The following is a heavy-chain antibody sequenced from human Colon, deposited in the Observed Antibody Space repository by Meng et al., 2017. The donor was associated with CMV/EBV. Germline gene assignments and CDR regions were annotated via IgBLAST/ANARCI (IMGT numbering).Heavy chain of an antibody. CDR2: IYYSGST. CDR1: GGSFSGYY. D-gene: IGHD1-7*01. CDR3: ARDRGILIGTMQAVHNWFDP. Sequence: SETLSLTCAVYGGSFSGYYWSWIRQPPGKGLEWIGYIYYSGSTYYNPSLKSRVTMSVDTSKNQFSLKLSSVTAADTAVYYCARDRGILIGTMQAVHNWFDPWGQGTLVTVSS. V-gene: IGHV4-30-4*08. J-gene: IGHJ5*02.